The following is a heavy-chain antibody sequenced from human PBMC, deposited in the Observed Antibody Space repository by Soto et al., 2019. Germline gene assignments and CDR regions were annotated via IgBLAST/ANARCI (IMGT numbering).Heavy chain of an antibody. CDR2: VHYSGKT. D-gene: IGHD1-26*01. CDR3: ARSPWGYAFDI. J-gene: IGHJ3*02. CDR1: GGSLNSYF. Sequence: SSETLSLTCTVSGGSLNSYFWTWIRQPPGRGLEWIGYVHYSGKTDYSPSLKSRVTISVDTSKNQFSLNLRSVTAADTAVYYCARSPWGYAFDIWAQGTMVTVSS. V-gene: IGHV4-59*01.